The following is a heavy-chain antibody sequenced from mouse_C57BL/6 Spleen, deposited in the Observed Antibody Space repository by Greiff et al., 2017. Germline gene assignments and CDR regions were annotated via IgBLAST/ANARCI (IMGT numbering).Heavy chain of an antibody. Sequence: VQLQQPGAELVRPGTSVKLSCKASGYTFTSYWMHWVKQRPGQGLEWIGVIDPSDSYTNYNQKFKGKATLTVDTSSSTAYMQLSSLTSEDSAVYYCARQSDYGSSYVTYWYFDVWGTGTTVTVSS. CDR3: ARQSDYGSSYVTYWYFDV. V-gene: IGHV1-59*01. J-gene: IGHJ1*03. D-gene: IGHD1-1*01. CDR1: GYTFTSYW. CDR2: IDPSDSYT.